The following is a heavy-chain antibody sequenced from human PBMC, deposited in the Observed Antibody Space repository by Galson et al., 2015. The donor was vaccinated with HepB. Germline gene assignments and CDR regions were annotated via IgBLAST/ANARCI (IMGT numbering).Heavy chain of an antibody. V-gene: IGHV1-69*13. CDR1: GGTFSSYA. CDR3: AKGGVHYGSGSYYPFDY. D-gene: IGHD3-10*01. J-gene: IGHJ4*02. CDR2: IMPIFGTV. Sequence: SVKVSCKASGGTFSSYAISWVRQAPGQGLEWVGGIMPIFGTVNYAQKFQGRVTIAADESTSTAYMELSSLRSEDTAVYYCAKGGVHYGSGSYYPFDYWGQGTLVTVSS.